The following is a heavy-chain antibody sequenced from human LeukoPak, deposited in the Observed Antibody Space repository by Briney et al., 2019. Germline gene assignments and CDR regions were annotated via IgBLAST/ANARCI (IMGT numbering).Heavy chain of an antibody. CDR1: GFTFSSYA. CDR3: AKSVLVRGVIPYYFDY. V-gene: IGHV3-23*01. Sequence: PGGSLRLSCAASGFTFSSYAMSWVRQAPGKGLEWVSAISGSGGSTYYADSVKGRFTISRDNSKNTLYLQMNSLRAEDTAVYYCAKSVLVRGVIPYYFDYWGQGTLVTVSS. J-gene: IGHJ4*02. CDR2: ISGSGGST. D-gene: IGHD3-10*01.